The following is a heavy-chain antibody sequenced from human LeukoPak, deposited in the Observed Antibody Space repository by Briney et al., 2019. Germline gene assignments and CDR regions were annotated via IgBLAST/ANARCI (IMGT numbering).Heavy chain of an antibody. J-gene: IGHJ4*02. CDR1: GFTFSSYS. Sequence: GGSLRPSCAASGFTFSSYSMTWVRQAPGKGLEWLSYISSSSSPIYYADSVKGRFTISRDNAKNSLYLQMNSLRDEDTAVYYCARDHYSRNDYWGQGTLVTVSS. CDR3: ARDHYSRNDY. D-gene: IGHD6-13*01. V-gene: IGHV3-48*02. CDR2: ISSSSSPI.